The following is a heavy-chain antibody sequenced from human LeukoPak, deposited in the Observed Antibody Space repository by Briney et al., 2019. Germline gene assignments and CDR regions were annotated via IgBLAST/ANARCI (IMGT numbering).Heavy chain of an antibody. CDR3: ARDTRLWGGYYYYYGMDV. CDR2: INHSGST. J-gene: IGHJ6*04. D-gene: IGHD3-10*01. CDR1: GFTFSNYE. Sequence: GSLRLSCAASGFTFSNYEMNWIRQPPGKGLEWIGEINHSGSTNYNPSLKSRVTISVDTSKNQFSLKLSSVTAADTAVYYCARDTRLWGGYYYYYGMDVWGKGTTVTVSS. V-gene: IGHV4-34*01.